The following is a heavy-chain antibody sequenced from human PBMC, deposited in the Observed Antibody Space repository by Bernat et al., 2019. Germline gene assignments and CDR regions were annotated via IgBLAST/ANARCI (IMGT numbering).Heavy chain of an antibody. CDR2: IYYSGST. D-gene: IGHD5-12*01. Sequence: QVQLQESGPGLVKPSQTLSLTCTVSGGSISSGGYYWSWIRQHPGKGLEWIGYIYYSGSTYSNPSLKSRVTISVDTSKNQFSLKLSSVTAADTAVYYCARGGGVYSGYDYSNWYFDLWGRGTLVTVSS. J-gene: IGHJ2*01. V-gene: IGHV4-31*03. CDR1: GGSISSGGYY. CDR3: ARGGGVYSGYDYSNWYFDL.